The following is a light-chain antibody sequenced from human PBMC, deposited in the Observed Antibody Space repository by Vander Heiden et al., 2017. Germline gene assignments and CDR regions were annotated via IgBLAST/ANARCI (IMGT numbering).Light chain of an antibody. CDR3: QSAASSGTYARN. V-gene: IGLV3-25*03. CDR1: ALPRQY. Sequence: SYELTQPPSVSVSPGQTARITCSGDALPRQYAYWYQQKPGQAPLLIMYKDTERPSGIPERFSGSTSGTIVTLTISGVQAEDEADYYCQSAASSGTYARNFGGGTRLTVL. J-gene: IGLJ2*01. CDR2: KDT.